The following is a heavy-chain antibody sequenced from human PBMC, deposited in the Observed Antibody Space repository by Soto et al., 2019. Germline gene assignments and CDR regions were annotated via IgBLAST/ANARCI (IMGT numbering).Heavy chain of an antibody. Sequence: QVQLVQSGAEVKKPGSSVKVSCKASGGTFSSYTISWVRQAPGQGLEWMGRIIPILGIANYAQKFQGRVTMTADKSTSTAYMELSSLRSEDTAVYYCARGIGFGVPHYYYYGMDVWGQGTTVTVSS. D-gene: IGHD3-10*01. J-gene: IGHJ6*02. CDR3: ARGIGFGVPHYYYYGMDV. V-gene: IGHV1-69*02. CDR1: GGTFSSYT. CDR2: IIPILGIA.